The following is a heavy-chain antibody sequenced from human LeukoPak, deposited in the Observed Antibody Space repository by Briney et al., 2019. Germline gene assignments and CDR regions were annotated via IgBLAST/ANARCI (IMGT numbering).Heavy chain of an antibody. D-gene: IGHD4-23*01. CDR3: AARWGYYSDY. Sequence: GGSLRLSCAASGFTFSISWMHWVRQAPGKGLVWVSRINSDGSSTSYADSVKGRFTISRDNAKNTLYLQINSLRAEDTAVYYCAARWGYYSDYWGQGTLVTVSS. CDR2: INSDGSST. CDR1: GFTFSISW. V-gene: IGHV3-74*01. J-gene: IGHJ4*02.